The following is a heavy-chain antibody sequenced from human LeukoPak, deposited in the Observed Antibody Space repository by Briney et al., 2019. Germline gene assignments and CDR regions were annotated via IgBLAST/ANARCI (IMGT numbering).Heavy chain of an antibody. CDR3: ARCKKNNYDSSGYHGDWFDP. J-gene: IGHJ5*02. Sequence: PSQTLSLTCTVSGGSISSGSYYWSWIRQPAGKGLEWIGRIYTSGSTNYNPSLKSRVTISVDTSKNQFSLKLSSVTAAGTAVYYCARCKKNNYDSSGYHGDWFDPWGQGTLVTVSS. D-gene: IGHD3-22*01. V-gene: IGHV4-61*02. CDR2: IYTSGST. CDR1: GGSISSGSYY.